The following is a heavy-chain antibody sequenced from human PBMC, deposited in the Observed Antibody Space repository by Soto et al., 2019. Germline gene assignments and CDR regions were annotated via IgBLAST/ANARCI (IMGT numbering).Heavy chain of an antibody. CDR1: GFTFSSYA. V-gene: IGHV3-23*01. CDR2: ISGSGGST. J-gene: IGHJ4*02. Sequence: PGGSLRLCCAASGFTFSSYAMSWVRQAPGKGLEWVSAISGSGGSTYYADSVKGRFTISRDNSKNTLYLQMNSLRAEDTAVYYCAKVGVGGYCISTSCGMFDYWGQGTLVTVSS. D-gene: IGHD2-2*01. CDR3: AKVGVGGYCISTSCGMFDY.